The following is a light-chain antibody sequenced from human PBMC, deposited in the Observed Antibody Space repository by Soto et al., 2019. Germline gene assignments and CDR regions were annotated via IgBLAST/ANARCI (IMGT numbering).Light chain of an antibody. J-gene: IGKJ1*01. CDR1: QNTGNIY. CDR3: QLYGSSPRA. V-gene: IGKV3-20*01. Sequence: IVMTQSPCTLSLSPGERATLSCRASQNTGNIYLAWYQQKPGQAPRLLIYGASTRATGIPDRFSGSGSGTDFTLTITRLEPEDFAVYYCQLYGSSPRAFGQGTKVDVK. CDR2: GAS.